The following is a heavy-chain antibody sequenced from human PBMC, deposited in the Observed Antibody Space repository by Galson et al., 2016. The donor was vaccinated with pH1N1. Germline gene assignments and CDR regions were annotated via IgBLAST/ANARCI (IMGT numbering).Heavy chain of an antibody. D-gene: IGHD3-22*01. J-gene: IGHJ3*02. CDR1: GFSFTSYW. V-gene: IGHV5-51*01. CDR2: IYPGDSDT. Sequence: AEVKKPGESLKISCEGSGFSFTSYWIGWVRQMPGKGLEWMGVIYPGDSDTRYSPSFQGQVTISADKSISTAYLQWSSLKASDTAMYYCAKYYYDSSGSGAIGTFDIWGQGTMVTVSS. CDR3: AKYYYDSSGSGAIGTFDI.